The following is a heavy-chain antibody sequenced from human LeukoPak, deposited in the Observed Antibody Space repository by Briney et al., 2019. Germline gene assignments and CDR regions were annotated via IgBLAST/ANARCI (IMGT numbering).Heavy chain of an antibody. CDR1: GYSFTNYD. J-gene: IGHJ3*02. V-gene: IGHV1-8*03. D-gene: IGHD1-26*01. CDR2: MNPKSGDT. CDR3: ASTLVGAGDAFDI. Sequence: ASVKVSCKASGYSFTNYDINWVRQATGQGLEWMGWMNPKSGDTGYSQKFQGRVFITRDTSINTAYMELSSLGSDDTAVYYCASTLVGAGDAFDIWGQGTMVTVSS.